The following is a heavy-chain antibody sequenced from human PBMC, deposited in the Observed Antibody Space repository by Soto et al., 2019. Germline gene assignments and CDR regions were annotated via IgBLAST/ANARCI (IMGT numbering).Heavy chain of an antibody. V-gene: IGHV6-1*01. CDR1: GDSVSSNSAA. D-gene: IGHD3-3*01. CDR3: AKEGFLDLMEV. J-gene: IGHJ6*02. Sequence: PSQTLSLTCAISGDSVSSNSAAGNWIRQSPSRGLEWLGRTYYRSKWYNDYAVSVKSRITINPDTSKNQFSLQLNSVTPEDTAVYYCAKEGFLDLMEVWGQGTTVTVSS. CDR2: TYYRSKWYN.